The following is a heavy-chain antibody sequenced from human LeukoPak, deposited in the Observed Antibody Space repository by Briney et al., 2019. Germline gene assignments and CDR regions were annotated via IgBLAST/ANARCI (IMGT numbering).Heavy chain of an antibody. D-gene: IGHD2-2*01. CDR2: ISAYNGNR. CDR3: ARDLQARATISSHCFDP. V-gene: IGHV1-18*01. Sequence: ASVKVSCKASDYTFSNYGISWVRQAPGQGLEWMGWISAYNGNRDYAQKVQGRVTMTADTSTSTATMELRSLRTDDTAVYYCARDLQARATISSHCFDPWGQGTLVTVSS. J-gene: IGHJ5*02. CDR1: DYTFSNYG.